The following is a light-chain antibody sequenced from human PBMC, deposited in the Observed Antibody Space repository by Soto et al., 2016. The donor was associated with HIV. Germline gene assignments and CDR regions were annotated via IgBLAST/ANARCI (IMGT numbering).Light chain of an antibody. CDR2: HDD. CDR1: NLGQKY. J-gene: IGLJ2*01. Sequence: SYELTQPPSVSVSPGQTVAITCSGRNLGQKYVFWYQQRAGQSPMLILYHDDKRPSGIPERFSGSNSDNTATLTISGTQVMDEADYYCQAWDSSTVVFGEGTKLTVL. V-gene: IGLV3-1*01. CDR3: QAWDSSTVV.